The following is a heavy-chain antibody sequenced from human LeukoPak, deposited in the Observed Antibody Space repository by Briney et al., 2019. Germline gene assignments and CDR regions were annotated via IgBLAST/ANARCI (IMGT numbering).Heavy chain of an antibody. CDR1: GYTFTSYG. CDR3: ARDSALDDIVVVPAAIDWFDP. D-gene: IGHD2-2*01. V-gene: IGHV1-18*01. J-gene: IGHJ5*02. Sequence: ASVKVSCKASGYTFTSYGISWVRQAPGQGLEWMGWISAYYGYTNYAQKLQGRVTMTTDTSTSTAYMELRSLRSDDTAVYYCARDSALDDIVVVPAAIDWFDPWGQGTLVTVSS. CDR2: ISAYYGYT.